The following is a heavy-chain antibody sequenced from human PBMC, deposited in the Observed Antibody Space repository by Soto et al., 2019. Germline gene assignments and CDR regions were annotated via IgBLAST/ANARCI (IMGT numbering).Heavy chain of an antibody. V-gene: IGHV2-26*01. CDR3: ARMRAVNYYYFYVDV. CDR2: ILSSDEK. Sequence: QVTLKESGPALVKPTETLTLTCTVSGFPLRNARMGVSWIRQPPGKALDWLAHILSSDEKSYNPSLEGRVTLFLDLAKSQVVLTTTYVGPVDTVTYFCARMRAVNYYYFYVDVWGEGATV. D-gene: IGHD3-22*01. J-gene: IGHJ6*03. CDR1: GFPLRNARMG.